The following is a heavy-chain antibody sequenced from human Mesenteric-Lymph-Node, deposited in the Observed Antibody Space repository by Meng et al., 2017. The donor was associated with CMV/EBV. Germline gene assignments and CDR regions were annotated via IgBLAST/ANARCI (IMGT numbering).Heavy chain of an antibody. CDR1: GFTFSDYY. D-gene: IGHD5-18*01. J-gene: IGHJ6*02. CDR2: ITWDGSRT. CDR3: AKDGYSYGYGSGMDV. Sequence: GGSLRLSCAASGFTFSDYYMSWIRQAPGKGLEWVSLITWDGSRTKYADSVKGRFTISRDNSKNSLYLQMNSVRGEDTALYYCAKDGYSYGYGSGMDVWGQGTTVTVSS. V-gene: IGHV3-43D*03.